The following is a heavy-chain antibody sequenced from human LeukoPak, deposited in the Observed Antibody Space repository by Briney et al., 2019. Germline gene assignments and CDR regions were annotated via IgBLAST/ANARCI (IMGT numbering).Heavy chain of an antibody. V-gene: IGHV1-46*01. J-gene: IGHJ3*02. CDR1: GYTLTDYA. Sequence: SVKVSCKASGYTLTDYAMNWVRQAPGQGLEWMGIINPSGGSTSYAQKFQGRVTMTRDTSTSTAYMELRSLRSDDTAVYYCAREGDYVAFDIWGQGTMVTVSS. CDR2: INPSGGST. CDR3: AREGDYVAFDI. D-gene: IGHD4-17*01.